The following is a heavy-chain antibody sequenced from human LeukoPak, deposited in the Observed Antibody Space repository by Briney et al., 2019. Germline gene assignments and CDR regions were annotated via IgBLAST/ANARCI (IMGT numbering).Heavy chain of an antibody. CDR2: INPNSGGT. CDR1: GYTFTSYA. D-gene: IGHD1-26*01. Sequence: GASVKVSCKASGYTFTSYAMNWVRQAPGQGLEWMGWINPNSGGTNYAQKFQGRVTMTRDTSISTAYMELSRLRSDDTAVYYCARRGQRIVGAIPSFDYWGQGTLVTVSS. V-gene: IGHV1-2*02. CDR3: ARRGQRIVGAIPSFDY. J-gene: IGHJ4*02.